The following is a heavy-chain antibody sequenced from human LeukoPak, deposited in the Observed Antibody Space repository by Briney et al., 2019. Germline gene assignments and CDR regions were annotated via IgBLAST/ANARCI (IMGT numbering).Heavy chain of an antibody. CDR3: VKRELYIVATT. CDR2: ISPGGSP. V-gene: IGHV3-23*01. D-gene: IGHD5-12*01. J-gene: IGHJ5*02. Sequence: GASLRLSCAASGFTSSSNAMGWVRQAPGKGLEWVSAISPGGSPYYADSVKGRFTISRDNSKNTLYLQMNSLRAEDTALYYCVKRELYIVATTWGQGTLVTVSS. CDR1: GFTSSSNA.